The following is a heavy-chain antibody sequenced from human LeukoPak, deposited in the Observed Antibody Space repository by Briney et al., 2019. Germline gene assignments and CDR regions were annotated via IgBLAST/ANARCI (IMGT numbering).Heavy chain of an antibody. V-gene: IGHV3-30*04. CDR2: ISYDGNNK. D-gene: IGHD7-27*01. CDR1: GFSFNMFP. Sequence: PGGSLRLSCAASGFSFNMFPMHWVRQAPGKGLECVAVISYDGNNKYYADSMNGRFTISRDNSKNTLFLQMNSLRTEDTAIYHCARGGNWGYFDYWGQGTLVTVSS. CDR3: ARGGNWGYFDY. J-gene: IGHJ4*02.